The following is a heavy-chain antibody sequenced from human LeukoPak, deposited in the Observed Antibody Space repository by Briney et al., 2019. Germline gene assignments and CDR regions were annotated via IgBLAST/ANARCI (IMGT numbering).Heavy chain of an antibody. CDR3: AKDGVALGSSGDFFDC. CDR2: ITRSGAST. Sequence: QPGGSLRLSCAASGFAFTSYAMTWVRQAPGKGLEWVSTITRSGASTYYADSVKGRFTISRDDSKNTLYLQMNSLRVEDTALYYCAKDGVALGSSGDFFDCWGQGTLVTVSS. CDR1: GFAFTSYA. J-gene: IGHJ4*02. V-gene: IGHV3-23*01. D-gene: IGHD3-10*01.